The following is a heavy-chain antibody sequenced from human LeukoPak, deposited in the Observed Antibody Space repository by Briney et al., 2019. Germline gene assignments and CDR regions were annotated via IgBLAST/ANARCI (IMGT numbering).Heavy chain of an antibody. D-gene: IGHD6-19*01. V-gene: IGHV3-23*01. J-gene: IGHJ4*02. CDR3: AKDSVAGRGDY. CDR1: GFAFSSYA. Sequence: GGSLRLSCAASGFAFSSYAMSWVRQAPGKGLEWVSAISGSGSSTYYADSVKGRFTISRDNSKNTLYLQMNSLRAEDTAVYYCAKDSVAGRGDYWGQGTLVTVSS. CDR2: ISGSGSST.